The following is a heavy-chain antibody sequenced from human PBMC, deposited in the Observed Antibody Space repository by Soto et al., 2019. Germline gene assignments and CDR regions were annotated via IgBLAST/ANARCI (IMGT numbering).Heavy chain of an antibody. CDR2: NYYSGST. V-gene: IGHV4-31*03. D-gene: IGHD2-2*01. CDR1: GGSISSGGYY. CDR3: ARERYCSSTSCLNNWFDP. Sequence: QVQLQESGPGLVKPSQTLSLTCTVSGGSISSGGYYWSWIRQHPGKGLEWLGYNYYSGSTYYNPYLKSRLTISLDTSKNQFSLKLSSVTAADTAVYYCARERYCSSTSCLNNWFDPWGQGTLVTVSS. J-gene: IGHJ5*02.